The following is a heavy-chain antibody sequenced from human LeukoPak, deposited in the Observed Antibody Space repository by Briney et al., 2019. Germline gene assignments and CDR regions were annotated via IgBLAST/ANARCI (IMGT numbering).Heavy chain of an antibody. V-gene: IGHV3-30*02. Sequence: GGSLRLSCAASGFTFSSYGTHWVRQAPGKGLEWVAFIRYDGSNKYYADSVKGRFTISRDNSKNTLYLQMNSLRAEDTAVYYCAKVSIAARPDYYYYYMDVWGKGTTVTVSS. CDR3: AKVSIAARPDYYYYYMDV. J-gene: IGHJ6*03. D-gene: IGHD6-6*01. CDR1: GFTFSSYG. CDR2: IRYDGSNK.